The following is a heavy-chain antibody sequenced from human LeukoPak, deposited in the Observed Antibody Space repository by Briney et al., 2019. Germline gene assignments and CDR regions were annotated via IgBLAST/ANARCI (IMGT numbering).Heavy chain of an antibody. CDR3: ARAYSSPNWFDP. D-gene: IGHD6-13*01. V-gene: IGHV3-7*04. CDR1: GFSFSNSW. Sequence: GGSLRLSCAASGFSFSNSWMSWVRQAPGKGLEWVANIKVDGSETYYVDSVKGRFTISRDNAKSSLYLQMNSLRVEDTAVHYSARAYSSPNWFDPWGQGTLVTVSS. CDR2: IKVDGSET. J-gene: IGHJ5*02.